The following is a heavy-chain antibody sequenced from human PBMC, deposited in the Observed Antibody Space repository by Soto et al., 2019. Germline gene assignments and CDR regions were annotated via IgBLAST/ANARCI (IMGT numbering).Heavy chain of an antibody. CDR1: GFTFKNYA. V-gene: IGHV3-23*01. Sequence: GGSLRLSCAASGFTFKNYAMGWVRQTPGKGLEWASAITGSGGDTYYADSVKGRFTISRDNSKETLYLQMNSLRAEDTAVYYCAKLGASSWSPHYYFDYWGQGTLVTVSS. CDR3: AKLGASSWSPHYYFDY. CDR2: ITGSGGDT. J-gene: IGHJ4*02. D-gene: IGHD2-2*01.